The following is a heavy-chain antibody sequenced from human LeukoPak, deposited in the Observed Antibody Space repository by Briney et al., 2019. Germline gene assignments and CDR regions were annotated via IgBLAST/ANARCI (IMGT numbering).Heavy chain of an antibody. CDR3: ARGRDSIAVAVSFDY. CDR1: GLSFSGYY. Sequence: SGTLSVTCDVYGLSFSGYYWSWIRQPPGEGLEWIGEINHSGSTNYNPSLKSRVPISVDTSNNQFSTNLSPVTAADTAVYYCARGRDSIAVAVSFDYWGQGTLVTVSS. V-gene: IGHV4-34*01. D-gene: IGHD6-19*01. J-gene: IGHJ4*02. CDR2: INHSGST.